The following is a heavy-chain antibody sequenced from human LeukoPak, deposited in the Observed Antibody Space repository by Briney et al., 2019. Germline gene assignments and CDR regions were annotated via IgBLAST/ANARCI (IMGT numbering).Heavy chain of an antibody. CDR2: INPNSGGT. V-gene: IGHV1-2*02. J-gene: IGHJ4*02. Sequence: ASVTVSCKASGYMFTVHYLHWVRQAPGQGLEWLGWINPNSGGTNYAQKFQGRVTMTRDTSISTAYMELSSLRSDDTAVFYCARDFMVRGVTTPDYWGQGTLVTVS. CDR3: ARDFMVRGVTTPDY. CDR1: GYMFTVHY. D-gene: IGHD3-10*01.